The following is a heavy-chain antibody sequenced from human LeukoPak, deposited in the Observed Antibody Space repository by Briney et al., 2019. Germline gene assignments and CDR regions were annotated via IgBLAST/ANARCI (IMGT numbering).Heavy chain of an antibody. CDR3: ARGVYALDI. J-gene: IGHJ3*02. CDR2: INEDGSEM. V-gene: IGHV3-7*03. Sequence: GGSLRLSCAAPGFTFSSYWMTWVRQAPGKGLEWVANINEDGSEMYHVDSVKGRFTISRDNTKNSLFLQMNSLRAEDTAVYYCARGVYALDIWGQGTMVTVSS. CDR1: GFTFSSYW.